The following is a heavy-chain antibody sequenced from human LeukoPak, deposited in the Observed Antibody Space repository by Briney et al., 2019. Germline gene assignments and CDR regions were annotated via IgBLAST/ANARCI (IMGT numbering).Heavy chain of an antibody. V-gene: IGHV4-59*01. Sequence: SETLSLTCAVYGGSFSGYYWSWIRQPPGKGLEWIGYIYYSGSTNYNPSLKSRVTISVDTSKNQFSLKLSSVTAADTAVYYCAREVAVAGTPDYWGQGTLVTVSS. CDR2: IYYSGST. CDR1: GGSFSGYY. D-gene: IGHD6-19*01. J-gene: IGHJ4*02. CDR3: AREVAVAGTPDY.